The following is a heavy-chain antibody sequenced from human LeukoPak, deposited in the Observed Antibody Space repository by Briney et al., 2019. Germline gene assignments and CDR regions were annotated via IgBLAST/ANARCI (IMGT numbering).Heavy chain of an antibody. CDR2: IYYSGST. CDR1: GGSLTNYY. D-gene: IGHD3-10*01. CDR3: ARAVGGDGSGSL. Sequence: PSETLSLTCTVSGGSLTNYYWSWIRQPPGKGLDWIGHIYYSGSTNYNPSLKSRVTISLDTSKNQFSLKVISVTAADTAVYYCARAVGGDGSGSLWGPGTLVTVSS. J-gene: IGHJ4*02. V-gene: IGHV4-59*01.